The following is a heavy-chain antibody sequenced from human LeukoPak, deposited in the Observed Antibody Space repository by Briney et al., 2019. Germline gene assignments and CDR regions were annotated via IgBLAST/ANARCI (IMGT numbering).Heavy chain of an antibody. V-gene: IGHV1-2*02. CDR2: INPNGGGT. D-gene: IGHD4-17*01. CDR3: ARADYGDYYMDV. Sequence: ASVKVSCKASGYTFTGYYMHWVRQAPGQGLEWMGWINPNGGGTNYAQKFQGRVTMTRDTSISTAYMELSRLRSDDTAVYYCARADYGDYYMDVWGKGTTVTVSS. J-gene: IGHJ6*03. CDR1: GYTFTGYY.